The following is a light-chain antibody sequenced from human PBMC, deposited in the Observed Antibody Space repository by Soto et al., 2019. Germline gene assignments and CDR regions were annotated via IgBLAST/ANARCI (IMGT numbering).Light chain of an antibody. Sequence: DIQLTQSPSFLSASVGDRVTITCRASQVISSYLAWYQQKPGKAPKLLIYAASTLQSGVPSRFSGRGSGTEFTLTISSLQSEDFAVYYCQQYSNKWAFGQGTTVDVK. CDR1: QVISSY. V-gene: IGKV1-9*01. J-gene: IGKJ1*01. CDR2: AAS. CDR3: QQYSNKWA.